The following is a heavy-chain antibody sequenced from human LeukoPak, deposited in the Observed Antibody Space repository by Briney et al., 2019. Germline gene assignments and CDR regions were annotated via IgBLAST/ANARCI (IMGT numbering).Heavy chain of an antibody. J-gene: IGHJ3*02. V-gene: IGHV3-74*01. Sequence: GRSETLYCAASGLTSHRFWTHCVRQAPGQALVCVSRLNCDGSSTSYADSVRVRITVSSDNAKNTLYLHMKSLRAEATAVYYCATPTDYYDSSGYYALAFDIWGQATMDSVSS. CDR3: ATPTDYYDSSGYYALAFDI. CDR1: GLTSHRFW. D-gene: IGHD3-22*01. CDR2: LNCDGSST.